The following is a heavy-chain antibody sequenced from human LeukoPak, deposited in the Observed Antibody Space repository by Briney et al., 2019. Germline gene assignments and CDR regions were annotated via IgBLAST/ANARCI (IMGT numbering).Heavy chain of an antibody. J-gene: IGHJ6*02. CDR1: GYTFTGYY. V-gene: IGHV1-2*02. D-gene: IGHD2-21*02. CDR2: INPNSGGT. CDR3: ARVCGGDRYGYYYGMDV. Sequence: ASVKVSCKASGYTFTGYYMHWVRQAPGQGLEWMGWINPNSGGTNYAQKFQGRVTMTRDTSISTAYMELSRLRSDDTAVYYCARVCGGDRYGYYYGMDVWGQGTTVTVSS.